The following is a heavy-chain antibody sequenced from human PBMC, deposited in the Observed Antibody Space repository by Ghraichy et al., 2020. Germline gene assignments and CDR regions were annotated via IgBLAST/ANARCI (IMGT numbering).Heavy chain of an antibody. CDR3: AGLSRMAVADYHTLDI. J-gene: IGHJ3*02. Sequence: SETLSLTCTVSGGSISGYYWSWIRQPPGKGLEYIAYIYYSGRTNYNPSLKSRVTISVDTSKNQFSLKLTSVTAADTAVYYCAGLSRMAVADYHTLDIWGQGTLVTVSS. CDR1: GGSISGYY. CDR2: IYYSGRT. V-gene: IGHV4-59*08. D-gene: IGHD6-19*01.